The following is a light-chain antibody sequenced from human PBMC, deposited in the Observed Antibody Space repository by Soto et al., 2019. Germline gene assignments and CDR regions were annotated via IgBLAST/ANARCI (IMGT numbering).Light chain of an antibody. CDR2: GAS. CDR1: QSINAH. Sequence: EVVMTQSPATLSVSPGERVTLSCRARQSINAHLAWYQQKPCQALRLLLHGASPRATCIPARLSGSGFGTEFILTIISLQSEAFAVYYCQQYNTWLWTFGQGTKVEIQ. CDR3: QQYNTWLWT. J-gene: IGKJ1*01. V-gene: IGKV3-15*01.